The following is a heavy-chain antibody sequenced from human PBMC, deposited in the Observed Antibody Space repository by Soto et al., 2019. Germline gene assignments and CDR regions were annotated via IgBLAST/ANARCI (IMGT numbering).Heavy chain of an antibody. D-gene: IGHD1-1*01. CDR1: GVSISDFS. CDR3: AKIRHGSGNWHGTLDY. CDR2: VSHSGDT. Sequence: PSETLSLTCTVVGVSISDFSWAWIRQPPGKGLECIGYVSHSGDTDYNPSLKSRVAISVDTSKNQFSLRVTSMTAADSALYYCAKIRHGSGNWHGTLDYWGQGTLVTVSS. V-gene: IGHV4-59*01. J-gene: IGHJ4*02.